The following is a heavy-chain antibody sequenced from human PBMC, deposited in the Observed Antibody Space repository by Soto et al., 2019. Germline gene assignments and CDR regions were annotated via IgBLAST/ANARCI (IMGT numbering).Heavy chain of an antibody. CDR3: ASLEWEQSGYADY. V-gene: IGHV1-58*01. CDR2: IVVGSGNT. J-gene: IGHJ4*02. D-gene: IGHD5-12*01. Sequence: GXSVKVSCKASGFTFTSSAVQWVRQARGQRLEWIGWIVVGSGNTNYAQKFQERVTITRDMSTSTAYMELSSLRSEDTAVYYCASLEWEQSGYADYWGQGTLVTVSS. CDR1: GFTFTSSA.